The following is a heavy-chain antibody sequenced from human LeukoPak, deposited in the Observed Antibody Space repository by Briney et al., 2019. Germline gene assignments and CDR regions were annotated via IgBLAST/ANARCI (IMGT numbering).Heavy chain of an antibody. D-gene: IGHD2-2*01. CDR1: GGSISSYY. J-gene: IGHJ6*03. CDR2: IYTSGST. V-gene: IGHV4-4*07. Sequence: PSETLSLTCTVSGGSISSYYWSWIRQPAGKGLEWIGRIYTSGSTNYNPSLKSRVTISVDKSKNQFSLKLSSVTAADTAAYYCARDIGSTSLHYYYYMDVWGKGTTVTVSS. CDR3: ARDIGSTSLHYYYYMDV.